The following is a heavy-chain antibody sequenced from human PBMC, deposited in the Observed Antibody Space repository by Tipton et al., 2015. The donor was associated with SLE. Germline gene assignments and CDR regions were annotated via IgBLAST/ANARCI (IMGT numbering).Heavy chain of an antibody. D-gene: IGHD3-10*01. CDR2: ISGSGGST. J-gene: IGHJ4*02. CDR1: GFTFSSYS. Sequence: SLRLSCAASGFTFSSYSMNWVRQAPGKGLEWVSSISGSGGSTYYADSVKGRFTISGDNSKNTLYLQMNSLRAEDTAVYYCAKNRMVQGVTIDYWGQGTLVTVSS. V-gene: IGHV3-23*01. CDR3: AKNRMVQGVTIDY.